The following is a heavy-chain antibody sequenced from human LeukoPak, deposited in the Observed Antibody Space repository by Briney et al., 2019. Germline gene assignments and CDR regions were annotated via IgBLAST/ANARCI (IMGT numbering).Heavy chain of an antibody. CDR2: IRDDGSES. J-gene: IGHJ4*02. D-gene: IGHD4/OR15-4a*01. Sequence: GGSLRLSCAASGFTFSNYWMSWVRQAPGKGLEWVANIRDDGSESYYVDSVKGRFTISRDNAKNSLYLQMTSLRDEDTAVYYCARTIRGYWGQGTLVTVSS. CDR3: ARTIRGY. CDR1: GFTFSNYW. V-gene: IGHV3-7*01.